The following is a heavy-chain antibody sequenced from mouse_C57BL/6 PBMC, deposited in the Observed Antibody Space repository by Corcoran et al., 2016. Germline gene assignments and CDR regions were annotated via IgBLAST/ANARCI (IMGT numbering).Heavy chain of an antibody. V-gene: IGHV1-80*01. Sequence: QVQLQQSGAELVKPGASVKISCKASGYAFSSYWMNWVKQRPGKGLEWIGQIYPGDGDTNYNGKFKGKATLTADKSSSTAYMQLSSLTSEDSAVYFCARSGWLLRDYYAMDYWGQGTSVTVSS. CDR3: ARSGWLLRDYYAMDY. CDR2: IYPGDGDT. D-gene: IGHD2-3*01. CDR1: GYAFSSYW. J-gene: IGHJ4*01.